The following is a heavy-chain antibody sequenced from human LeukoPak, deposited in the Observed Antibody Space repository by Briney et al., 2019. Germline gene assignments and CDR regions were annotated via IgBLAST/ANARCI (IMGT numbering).Heavy chain of an antibody. J-gene: IGHJ5*02. V-gene: IGHV4-38-2*01. D-gene: IGHD2-2*01. CDR3: ARVWSGHCSSTSCYVAYNWFDP. Sequence: PSETLSLTCAVSGYSISSGYYWGWIRQPPGKGLEWIGSIYHSGSTYYNPSLKSRVTISVDTSKNQFSLKLSSVTAADTAVYYCARVWSGHCSSTSCYVAYNWFDPWGQGTLVTVSS. CDR1: GYSISSGYY. CDR2: IYHSGST.